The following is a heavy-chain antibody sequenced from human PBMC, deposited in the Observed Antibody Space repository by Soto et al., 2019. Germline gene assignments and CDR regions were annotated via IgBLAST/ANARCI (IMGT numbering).Heavy chain of an antibody. CDR1: GFTFSNIW. Sequence: GGSLRLSCAASGFTFSNIWMNWVRQVPGKGLEWVGRVKSISDGGTTNYAASVKGRFTISRDDSKNLVVLQMNSLKTEDTAVYYCTTAMPSLSFAFWGQGALVIVSS. J-gene: IGHJ4*02. D-gene: IGHD2-2*01. CDR2: VKSISDGGTT. V-gene: IGHV3-15*06. CDR3: TTAMPSLSFAF.